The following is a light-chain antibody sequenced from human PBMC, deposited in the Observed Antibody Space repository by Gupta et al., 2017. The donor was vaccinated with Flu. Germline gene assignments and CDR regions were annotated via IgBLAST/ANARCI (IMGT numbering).Light chain of an antibody. CDR1: TSNVVRSA. Sequence: QSVLTQPPSASGTPGQRVTIPCSGGTSNVVRSAVNWYQQGPGTAPRLLLYTNDRRPSGVPDRFSVSKSATSASLAISGLQAEDEADYYCAASDASLNGWVFGGGTVLTVL. CDR2: TND. J-gene: IGLJ3*02. CDR3: AASDASLNGWV. V-gene: IGLV1-44*01.